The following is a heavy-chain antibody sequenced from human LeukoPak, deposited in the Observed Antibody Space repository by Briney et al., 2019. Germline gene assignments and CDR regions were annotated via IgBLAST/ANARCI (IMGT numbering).Heavy chain of an antibody. Sequence: SETLSLTCGVSGGSISSGGYSWNWIRQPPGKGLEWIGYIYHSGSTYYTPSLKSRVTISVDTSKNQFSLKLSSVTAADTAVYYCARDRVSSGWYQGDYWGQGTLVTVSS. CDR2: IYHSGST. CDR3: ARDRVSSGWYQGDY. CDR1: GGSISSGGYS. V-gene: IGHV4-30-2*01. D-gene: IGHD6-19*01. J-gene: IGHJ4*02.